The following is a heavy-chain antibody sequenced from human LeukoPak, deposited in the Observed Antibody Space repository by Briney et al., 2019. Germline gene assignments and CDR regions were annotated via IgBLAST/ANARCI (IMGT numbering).Heavy chain of an antibody. V-gene: IGHV1-46*01. CDR1: GYTFTSYN. J-gene: IGHJ5*02. CDR2: INPGGATT. CDR3: ARDSCSTNCYNWFDP. Sequence: ASVKVSCKASGYTFTSYNMHWVRQAPGQGLEWMGVINPGGATTSYAQKFQGRVTKTRDTSTSTVYMELSSLTSEDTAVYYCARDSCSTNCYNWFDPWGQGTLVTVSS. D-gene: IGHD2-2*01.